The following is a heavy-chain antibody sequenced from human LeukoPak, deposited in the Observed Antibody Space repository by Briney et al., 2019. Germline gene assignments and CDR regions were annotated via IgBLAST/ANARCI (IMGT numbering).Heavy chain of an antibody. Sequence: GESLKISFKGSGYSFTSYWIVWVRQMPGKGLEWMGVIYPGDSDIRYSPSFEGQVTMSADKSINTAYLQWSSLKASDTAMYYCARRFYYDTSAYYYWYFDLWGRGTLVTVSS. J-gene: IGHJ2*01. CDR2: IYPGDSDI. CDR1: GYSFTSYW. CDR3: ARRFYYDTSAYYYWYFDL. V-gene: IGHV5-51*01. D-gene: IGHD3-22*01.